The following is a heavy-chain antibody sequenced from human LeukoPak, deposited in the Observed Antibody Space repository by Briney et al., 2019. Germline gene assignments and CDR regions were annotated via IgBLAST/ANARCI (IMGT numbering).Heavy chain of an antibody. Sequence: GGSLRLSCAASGFTFSSYTMTWVRQAPGKGLEWLSCISISGGTIFYADSVKGRFTISRDNAKNTLYLQMNSLRAEDTAVYYCAKVGDYGDYALDYWGQGTLVTVSS. D-gene: IGHD4-17*01. V-gene: IGHV3-48*01. CDR2: ISISGGTI. J-gene: IGHJ4*02. CDR1: GFTFSSYT. CDR3: AKVGDYGDYALDY.